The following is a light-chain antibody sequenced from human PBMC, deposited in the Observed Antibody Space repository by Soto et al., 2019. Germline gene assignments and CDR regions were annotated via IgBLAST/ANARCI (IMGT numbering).Light chain of an antibody. CDR3: SSYAGGNILRV. Sequence: QSALTQPPSASGSPGQSVTISCTGTSSDVGGYNYVSWYQHHPGKAPKLMIYEVTKRPSGVPDRFSGSKSGNTASLTVSELQAEDEADYYCSSYAGGNILRVFGTGTKVTVL. V-gene: IGLV2-8*01. J-gene: IGLJ1*01. CDR1: SSDVGGYNY. CDR2: EVT.